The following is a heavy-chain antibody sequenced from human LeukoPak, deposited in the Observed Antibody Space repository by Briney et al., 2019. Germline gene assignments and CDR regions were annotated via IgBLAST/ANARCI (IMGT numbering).Heavy chain of an antibody. V-gene: IGHV4-4*02. CDR1: GLFIINGKW. CDR2: ISHSGSP. CDR3: ARGDFWSGYYRDY. J-gene: IGHJ4*02. Sequence: SGTLSLTCGASGLFIINGKWWSLVRQPPGKRLEWIGEISHSGSPNYKPSLKGRLTISVDTAKNQFSLKMSSVTAADTAVYYCARGDFWSGYYRDYWGQGTLVTVSS. D-gene: IGHD3-3*01.